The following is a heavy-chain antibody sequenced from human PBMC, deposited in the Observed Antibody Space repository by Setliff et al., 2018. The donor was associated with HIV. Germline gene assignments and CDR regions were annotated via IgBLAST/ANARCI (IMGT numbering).Heavy chain of an antibody. CDR2: IRGSGGST. D-gene: IGHD5-12*01. CDR1: GFTFSSYA. J-gene: IGHJ4*02. CDR3: AKDLEMGGYSYVAY. Sequence: TGGSLRLSCTASGFTFSSYAMSWVRQAPGKGLEWVSVIRGSGGSTYYADSVKGRFTISRDNSKNTVYLQMNSLRAEDTAVYYCAKDLEMGGYSYVAYWGQGTLVTVSS. V-gene: IGHV3-23*01.